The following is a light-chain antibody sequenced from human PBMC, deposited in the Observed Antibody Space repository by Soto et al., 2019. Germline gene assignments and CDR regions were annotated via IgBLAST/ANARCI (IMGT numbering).Light chain of an antibody. CDR1: QGISHF. CDR3: ASYNGAST. V-gene: IGKV1-27*01. J-gene: IGKJ1*01. CDR2: AAS. Sequence: DIQMTQSPSSLSASVGDRVTITCRASQGISHFLAWYQQKPWQVPKLLIYAASTLLLGVPSRFSGSGSGTAISRTISTLHIEDVETYYCASYNGASTLGHGTNVEV.